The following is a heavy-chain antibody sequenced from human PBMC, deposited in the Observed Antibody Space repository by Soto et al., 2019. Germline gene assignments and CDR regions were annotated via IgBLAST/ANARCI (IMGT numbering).Heavy chain of an antibody. V-gene: IGHV4-4*02. Sequence: SETLSLTCAVSGGSISSSNWWSWVRQPPGKGLEWIGEIYHSGSTNYNPSLKSRVTISVDKSKNQFSLKLSSVTAADTAVYYCARRSPRDYYYGMDVWGQGTTVTVSS. CDR3: ARRSPRDYYYGMDV. J-gene: IGHJ6*02. CDR1: GGSISSSNW. CDR2: IYHSGST.